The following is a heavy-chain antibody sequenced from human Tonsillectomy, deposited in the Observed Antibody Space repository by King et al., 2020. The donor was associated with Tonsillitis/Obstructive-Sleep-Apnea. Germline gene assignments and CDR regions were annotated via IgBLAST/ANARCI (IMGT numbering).Heavy chain of an antibody. CDR2: SNAGNGNT. D-gene: IGHD3-16*02. Sequence: QLVQSGAEVKKPGASVKVSCKASGYTFANYAVHWVRQAPGQRLEWMGWSNAGNGNTNYSQNFQGRVTVTRDTSATTAYMELSSLRSEDTAVYYCARVLGELSFYDYWGQGTLVTVSS. J-gene: IGHJ4*02. V-gene: IGHV1-3*01. CDR3: ARVLGELSFYDY. CDR1: GYTFANYA.